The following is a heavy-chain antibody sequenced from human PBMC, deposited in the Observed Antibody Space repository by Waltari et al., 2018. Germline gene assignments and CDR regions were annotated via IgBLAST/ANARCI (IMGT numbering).Heavy chain of an antibody. J-gene: IGHJ4*02. CDR1: GGSISSYY. CDR2: IYYSGST. Sequence: QVQLQESGPGLVKPSETLSLTCTVSGGSISSYYWSWIRQPPGKGLEWIGYIYYSGSTNYNPSLKSRVTISVDTSKNQFSLKLSSVTAVDTAVYYCARGGSGAARYFDYWGQGTLVTVSS. D-gene: IGHD6-6*01. V-gene: IGHV4-59*01. CDR3: ARGGSGAARYFDY.